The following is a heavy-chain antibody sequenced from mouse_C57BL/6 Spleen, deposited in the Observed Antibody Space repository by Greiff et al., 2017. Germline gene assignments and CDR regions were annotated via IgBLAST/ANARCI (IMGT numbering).Heavy chain of an antibody. CDR2: IDPNSGGT. D-gene: IGHD2-4*01. V-gene: IGHV1-72*01. J-gene: IGHJ4*01. CDR3: ARYYDYDVNYAMDY. Sequence: QVQLQQPGAELVKPGASVKLSCKASGYTFTSYWMHWVKQRPGRGLEWIGRIDPNSGGTKYNEKFKSKATLTVDKPSSTAYMQLSSLTSEDSAVYYCARYYDYDVNYAMDYWGQGTSVTVSS. CDR1: GYTFTSYW.